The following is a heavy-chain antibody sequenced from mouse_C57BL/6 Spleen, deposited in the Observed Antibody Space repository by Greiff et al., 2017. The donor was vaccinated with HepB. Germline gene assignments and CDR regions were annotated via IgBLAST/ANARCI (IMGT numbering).Heavy chain of an antibody. J-gene: IGHJ2*01. D-gene: IGHD1-1*01. Sequence: VQLQQSGAELVMPGASVKLSCKASGYTFTSYWMHWVKQRPGQGLEWIGEIDPSDSYTNYNQKFKGKSTLTVDKSSSTAYMQLSSLTSEDSAVYYCARSPLYYYGSSYFDYWGQGTTLTVSS. V-gene: IGHV1-69*01. CDR2: IDPSDSYT. CDR3: ARSPLYYYGSSYFDY. CDR1: GYTFTSYW.